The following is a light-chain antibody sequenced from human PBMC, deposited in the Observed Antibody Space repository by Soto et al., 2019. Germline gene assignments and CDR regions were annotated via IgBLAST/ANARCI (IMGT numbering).Light chain of an antibody. CDR2: GAS. CDR1: QSASSSY. V-gene: IGKV3-20*01. Sequence: EIGLTQSPGTLSLSPGERATLSCRASQSASSSYLAWYQQNRGQAPRLLIYGASSRAPGIPDRFGGSGSGTDFTLTISRLEPEDFAVYYCQQYGSSRWTFGQGTKVDIK. CDR3: QQYGSSRWT. J-gene: IGKJ1*01.